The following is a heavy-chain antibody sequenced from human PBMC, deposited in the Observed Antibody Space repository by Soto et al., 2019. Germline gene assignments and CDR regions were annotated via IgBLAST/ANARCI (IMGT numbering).Heavy chain of an antibody. V-gene: IGHV1-69*01. CDR3: ASAPSEGRAARRLGHDY. CDR1: GGTFSSSA. CDR2: IIPICGTA. D-gene: IGHD6-6*01. Sequence: QVQLVQSGAEVKKPGSSVKVSCKASGGTFSSSAISWVRPAPGQGLEWMGGIIPICGTANYAQKFQGRVTITADESTSTAYMELSSLRSDDTAVYYCASAPSEGRAARRLGHDYWGQGTLVTVSS. J-gene: IGHJ4*02.